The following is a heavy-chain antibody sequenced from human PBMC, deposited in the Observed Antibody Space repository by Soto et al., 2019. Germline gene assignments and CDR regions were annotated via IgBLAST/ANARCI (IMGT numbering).Heavy chain of an antibody. V-gene: IGHV1-2*04. CDR3: ARGHYDIVTVYYKNYYFEY. J-gene: IGHJ4*02. D-gene: IGHD3-9*01. CDR2: INPNSGGT. CDR1: GYTFTGYY. Sequence: ASVKVSCKASGYTFTGYYMHWVRHAPGQGLEWMGWINPNSGGTNYAQKFQGWVTMTRDTSISTAYMELSRLRSDDTAVYYCARGHYDIVTVYYKNYYFEYWCPGTLVTVSS.